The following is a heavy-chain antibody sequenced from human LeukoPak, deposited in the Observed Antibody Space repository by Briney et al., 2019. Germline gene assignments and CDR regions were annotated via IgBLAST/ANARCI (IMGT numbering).Heavy chain of an antibody. V-gene: IGHV3-49*03. CDR2: IRSKAYGWTT. J-gene: IGHJ3*02. D-gene: IGHD3-22*01. CDR1: GFTFGDYA. CDR3: TRDPEYYYDPDFSTGDSPDNAFDI. Sequence: GGSLRLSCTASGFTFGDYAMSWFRQAPGKGLEWVGFIRSKAYGWTTEYAASVKGRFTISGDDSKSIAYLQMNSLKTEDTAVYYCTRDPEYYYDPDFSTGDSPDNAFDIWGQGTMVTVSS.